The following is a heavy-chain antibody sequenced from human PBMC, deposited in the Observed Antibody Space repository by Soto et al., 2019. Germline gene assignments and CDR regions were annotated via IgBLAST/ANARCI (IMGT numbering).Heavy chain of an antibody. Sequence: QVRLVQSGAEVKKPGSSVKVSCKASGGTFSSYAISWVRRAPGQGLEWMGGIIPIFGTAKYAQKFQGRVTITADDTTSAAYMARSSLRSEDTAVYYCARAWRYYGAGSYYNEGYFDYWGQGTLVTVSS. V-gene: IGHV1-69*01. CDR2: IIPIFGTA. J-gene: IGHJ4*02. D-gene: IGHD3-10*01. CDR1: GGTFSSYA. CDR3: ARAWRYYGAGSYYNEGYFDY.